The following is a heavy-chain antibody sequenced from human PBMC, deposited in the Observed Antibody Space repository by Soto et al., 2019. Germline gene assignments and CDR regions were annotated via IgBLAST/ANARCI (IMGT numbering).Heavy chain of an antibody. CDR1: GGSISSGGYY. J-gene: IGHJ4*02. CDR3: ARKATVTTCFDY. Sequence: QVQLQESGPGLVKPSQTLSLTCTVSGGSISSGGYYWSWIRQHPGKGLEWIGYIYYSGSTYYNPSLTGRVTISVDTSKTQFSLKLSSVTAADTAVYYCARKATVTTCFDYWGQGTLVTVSS. CDR2: IYYSGST. V-gene: IGHV4-31*03. D-gene: IGHD4-17*01.